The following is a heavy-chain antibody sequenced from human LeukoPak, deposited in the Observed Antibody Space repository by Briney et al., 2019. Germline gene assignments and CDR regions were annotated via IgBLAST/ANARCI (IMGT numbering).Heavy chain of an antibody. V-gene: IGHV4-34*01. J-gene: IGHJ4*02. CDR3: ASGVDIVVVPAIGAGYYFDY. CDR2: INHSGST. D-gene: IGHD2-2*01. CDR1: GGSFSGHY. Sequence: SETLSLTCAVYGGSFSGHYWSWIRQPPGKGLEWIGEINHSGSTNYNPSLKSRVTISVDTSKNQFSLKLSSVTAADTAVYYCASGVDIVVVPAIGAGYYFDYWGQGTLVTVSS.